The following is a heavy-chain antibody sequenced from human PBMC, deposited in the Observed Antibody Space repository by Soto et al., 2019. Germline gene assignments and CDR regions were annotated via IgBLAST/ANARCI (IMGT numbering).Heavy chain of an antibody. CDR1: GFTFSSYA. CDR3: AKGSIARRSHHFDY. Sequence: GGSLRLSCAASGFTFSSYAMSWVRQAPGKGLEWVSAISGSGGSTYYADSVKGRFTIPRDNSKNTLYLQMNSLRAEDTAVYYCAKGSIARRSHHFDYWGQGTLVTVSS. CDR2: ISGSGGST. J-gene: IGHJ4*02. V-gene: IGHV3-23*01. D-gene: IGHD6-6*01.